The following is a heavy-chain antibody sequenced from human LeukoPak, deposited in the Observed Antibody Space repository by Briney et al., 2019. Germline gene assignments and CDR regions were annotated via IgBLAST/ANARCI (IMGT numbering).Heavy chain of an antibody. CDR1: GGSISSYY. Sequence: PSETLSLTCTVSGGSISSYYWSWVRQPPGKGLEWVGYIYYSGSTNYNPSLKSRVTISVDTSKNQFSLKLSSVTAADTAVYYCVRVARGYSYGYPFDYWGQGTLVTVSS. D-gene: IGHD5-18*01. CDR2: IYYSGST. CDR3: VRVARGYSYGYPFDY. V-gene: IGHV4-59*01. J-gene: IGHJ4*02.